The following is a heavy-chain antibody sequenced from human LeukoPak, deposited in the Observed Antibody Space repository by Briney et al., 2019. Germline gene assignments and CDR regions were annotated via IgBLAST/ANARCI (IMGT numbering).Heavy chain of an antibody. Sequence: PGGSLRLSCGASGFTFSSYGMSWVRQAPGKGLEWVSGISGSGYTTYYADSVRGRFSISRDNSRNTLYLEVSSLTAEDAAVYYCAKDDAWLRFGEWSQGTLVTVSS. J-gene: IGHJ4*02. D-gene: IGHD3-10*01. CDR1: GFTFSSYG. V-gene: IGHV3-23*01. CDR3: AKDDAWLRFGE. CDR2: ISGSGYTT.